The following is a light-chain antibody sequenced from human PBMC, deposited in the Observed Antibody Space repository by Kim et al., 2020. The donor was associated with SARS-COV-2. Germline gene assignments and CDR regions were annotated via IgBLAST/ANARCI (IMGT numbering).Light chain of an antibody. Sequence: SYELTQPSSVSVSPGQTARITCSGDVLAKKYARWFQQKPGQAPVLVIYKDSERPSGIPERFSGSSSGTTVTLTISGAQVEDEADYYCYSAAANSVVFGGG. J-gene: IGLJ2*01. CDR1: VLAKKY. CDR2: KDS. CDR3: YSAAANSVV. V-gene: IGLV3-27*01.